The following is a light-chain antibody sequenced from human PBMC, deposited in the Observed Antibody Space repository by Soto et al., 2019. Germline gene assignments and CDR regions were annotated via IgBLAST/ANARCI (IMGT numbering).Light chain of an antibody. J-gene: IGKJ4*01. Sequence: IVMTQSPLSLPVTPGEPASISGRSSQSLLHSNGYNYLDWYLQKPGQSPQLLIYLGSNRASGVPDRFSGSGSGTDFTLKISRVEAEDVGVYYCMQALQTPRLTFGGGTKVEIK. CDR2: LGS. CDR3: MQALQTPRLT. V-gene: IGKV2-28*01. CDR1: QSLLHSNGYNY.